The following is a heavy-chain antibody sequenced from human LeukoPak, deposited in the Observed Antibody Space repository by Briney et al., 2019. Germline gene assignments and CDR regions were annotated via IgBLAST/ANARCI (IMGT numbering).Heavy chain of an antibody. CDR1: GFTFSSYS. D-gene: IGHD6-13*01. Sequence: GGSLRLSCAASGFTFSSYSMNWVRQAPGKGLEWVSSISSSSSYIYYADSVKGRFTISRDNAKNSLYLQMNSLRAEDTAVYYCARDTSSSKPFDYWGQGTLVTVSS. V-gene: IGHV3-21*01. J-gene: IGHJ4*02. CDR2: ISSSSSYI. CDR3: ARDTSSSKPFDY.